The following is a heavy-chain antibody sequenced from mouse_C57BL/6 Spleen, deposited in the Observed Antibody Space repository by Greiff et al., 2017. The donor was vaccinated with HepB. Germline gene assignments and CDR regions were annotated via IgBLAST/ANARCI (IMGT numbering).Heavy chain of an antibody. CDR2: IYPRSGNT. V-gene: IGHV1-81*01. CDR3: ARGGRKSFAY. Sequence: QVQLQQSGAELARPGASVKLSCKASGYTFTSYGISWVKQRTGQGLEWIGEIYPRSGNTYYNEKFKGKATLTADKSSSTAYMELRSLTSEDSAVYFCARGGRKSFAYWGQGTLVTVSA. J-gene: IGHJ3*01. CDR1: GYTFTSYG.